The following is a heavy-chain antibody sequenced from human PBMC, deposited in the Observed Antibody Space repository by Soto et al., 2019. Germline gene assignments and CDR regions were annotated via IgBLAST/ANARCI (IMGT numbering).Heavy chain of an antibody. Sequence: PGGSLRLSCEASGFTVSSKYMNWVRQAPGKGLEWVSVIYKNGDTFYAGSVKGRFTISRDNFKNTLYLQMNSLRAEDTAVYFCARDLDHCGGDCYSFDYWGQGILVTVSS. V-gene: IGHV3-53*01. CDR2: IYKNGDT. J-gene: IGHJ4*02. D-gene: IGHD2-21*02. CDR3: ARDLDHCGGDCYSFDY. CDR1: GFTVSSKY.